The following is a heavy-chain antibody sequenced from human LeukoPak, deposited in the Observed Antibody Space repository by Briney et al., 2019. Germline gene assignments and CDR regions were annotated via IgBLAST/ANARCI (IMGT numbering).Heavy chain of an antibody. CDR1: GDSTNTYF. Sequence: ASETLSLTCTISGDSTNTYFWSWIRQPPGKGLEWIGYIYYTGTTNYNPSLKSRVTISVDTSKNQFSLKVSSVTAADTGVYYCASKSTDHGELRFDYWGQGTLDTVSS. CDR3: ASKSTDHGELRFDY. CDR2: IYYTGTT. D-gene: IGHD4-17*01. J-gene: IGHJ4*02. V-gene: IGHV4-59*01.